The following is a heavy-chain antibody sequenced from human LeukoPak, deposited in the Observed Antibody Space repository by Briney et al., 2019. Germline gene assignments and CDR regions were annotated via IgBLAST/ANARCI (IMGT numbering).Heavy chain of an antibody. Sequence: GGSLRLSCAASGFTFSDYYMSWIREAPEKGLEWVSYISSSSNYTNYADSVKGRFTISRDNAKNSLYLQMNSLTAEDTAVYYCARQGNNWFDPWGQGTLVTVSS. V-gene: IGHV3-11*06. CDR3: ARQGNNWFDP. CDR2: ISSSSNYT. J-gene: IGHJ5*02. CDR1: GFTFSDYY.